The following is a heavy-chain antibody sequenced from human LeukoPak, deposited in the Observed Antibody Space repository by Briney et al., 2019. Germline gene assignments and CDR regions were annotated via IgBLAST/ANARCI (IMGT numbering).Heavy chain of an antibody. CDR3: ARGLRREQQLLRAFDY. J-gene: IGHJ4*02. D-gene: IGHD6-13*01. Sequence: ASVKVSCKASGYTFTNYDINWVRQASGQLLEWMRWMNPNSGNTGSAQKFQGRVTMTSNTSISTAYMELSSLRSEDTAVYYCARGLRREQQLLRAFDYWGQGTPVTVSS. CDR2: MNPNSGNT. V-gene: IGHV1-8*01. CDR1: GYTFTNYD.